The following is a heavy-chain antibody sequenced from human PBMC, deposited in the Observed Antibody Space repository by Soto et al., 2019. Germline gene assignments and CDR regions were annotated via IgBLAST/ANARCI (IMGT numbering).Heavy chain of an antibody. J-gene: IGHJ4*02. CDR1: GFTFSRHA. D-gene: IGHD1-1*01. CDR3: ARDLTDNYFFDY. Sequence: GSLRLSCAASGFTFSRHAMDWVHQAPGKGLEWVAFISDNGRTKDYADSVKGRFTISRDNSKNTLYLQMNSLRADDTAVYYCARDLTDNYFFDYWGQGTLVTVSS. V-gene: IGHV3-30-3*01. CDR2: ISDNGRTK.